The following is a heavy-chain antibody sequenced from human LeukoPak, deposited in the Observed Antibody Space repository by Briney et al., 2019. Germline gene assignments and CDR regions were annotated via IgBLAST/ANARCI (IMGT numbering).Heavy chain of an antibody. J-gene: IGHJ5*02. CDR2: INTNTGNP. Sequence: ASVKVSCKASGYTFTSYAMNWVRQAPGQGLEWMGWINTNTGNPTYAQGFTGRFVFSLDTSVSTAYLQISSLKAEDTAVYYCARDLNRVLLWFGGFDPWGQGTLVTVSS. V-gene: IGHV7-4-1*02. CDR1: GYTFTSYA. D-gene: IGHD3-10*01. CDR3: ARDLNRVLLWFGGFDP.